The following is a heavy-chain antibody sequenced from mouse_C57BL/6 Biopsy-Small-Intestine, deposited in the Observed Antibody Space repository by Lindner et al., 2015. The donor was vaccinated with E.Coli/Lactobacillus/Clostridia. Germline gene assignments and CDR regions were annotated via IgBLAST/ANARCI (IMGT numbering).Heavy chain of an antibody. Sequence: VQLQESGPVLVKPGASVKMSCKASGYTFTDYYMNWVKQSHGKSLEWIGVINPYNGGTSYNQKFKGKATLTVDKSSSTAYMELNSLTSEDSAVYYCARNIYDGYYPFAMDSWGQGTSVTVSS. CDR3: ARNIYDGYYPFAMDS. J-gene: IGHJ4*01. CDR1: GYTFTDYY. CDR2: INPYNGGT. D-gene: IGHD2-3*01. V-gene: IGHV1-19*01.